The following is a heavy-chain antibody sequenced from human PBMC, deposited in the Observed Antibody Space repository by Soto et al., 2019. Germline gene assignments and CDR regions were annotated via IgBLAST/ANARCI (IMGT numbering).Heavy chain of an antibody. CDR2: INHSGST. Sequence: SETLSLTCAVYGGSFSGYYWSWIRQPPGKGLEWIGEINHSGSTNYNPSLKSRVTISVDTSKNQFSLKLSSVTAADTAVYYCAREQADTARSFDYWGQGTLVTVSS. D-gene: IGHD5-18*01. CDR1: GGSFSGYY. CDR3: AREQADTARSFDY. V-gene: IGHV4-34*01. J-gene: IGHJ4*02.